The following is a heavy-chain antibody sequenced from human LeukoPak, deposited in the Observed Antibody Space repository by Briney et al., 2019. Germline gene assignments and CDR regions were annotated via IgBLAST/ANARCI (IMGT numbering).Heavy chain of an antibody. CDR1: GGSISSYY. D-gene: IGHD3-10*01. CDR2: IFYSGST. V-gene: IGHV4-59*08. CDR3: ARKVVRGVICWFDA. J-gene: IGHJ5*02. Sequence: MPAETLSLTCTVSGGSISSYYWSWIRQPPGKGLEWIGYIFYSGSTNYNPSLKSRVTISVDTSKNQFSLKLSSVTAADTAVYYCARKVVRGVICWFDAWGQGTLVTVS.